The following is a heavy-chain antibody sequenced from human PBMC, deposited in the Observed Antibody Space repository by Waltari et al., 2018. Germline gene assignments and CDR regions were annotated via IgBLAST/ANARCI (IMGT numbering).Heavy chain of an antibody. V-gene: IGHV1-18*01. CDR1: G. Sequence: GISWVRQAPGQGLEWMGWIIAYNGNPIYAQKLHGRVTMTTDTSTSTAYMERRSLRSDDTAVYFCARESDDSSGYDYWGQGSLVTVSP. CDR2: IIAYNGNP. CDR3: ARESDDSSGYDY. D-gene: IGHD3-22*01. J-gene: IGHJ4*02.